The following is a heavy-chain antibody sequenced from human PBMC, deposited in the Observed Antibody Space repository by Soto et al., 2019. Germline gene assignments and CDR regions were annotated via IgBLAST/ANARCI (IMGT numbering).Heavy chain of an antibody. D-gene: IGHD6-13*01. CDR2: NSSSSTYI. CDR3: ARFTHSSTGYTSRSYFDY. V-gene: IGHV3-21*01. Sequence: EVQVVESGGGLVTPGGSLRLSCAASGFTFSSYTMNWVRQAPGKGLEWVSSNSSSSTYIYYAVSVKGRFTISRDNAKNSLYLQMNSLRAEDTAVYFCARFTHSSTGYTSRSYFDYWGQGTLVTVSS. CDR1: GFTFSSYT. J-gene: IGHJ4*02.